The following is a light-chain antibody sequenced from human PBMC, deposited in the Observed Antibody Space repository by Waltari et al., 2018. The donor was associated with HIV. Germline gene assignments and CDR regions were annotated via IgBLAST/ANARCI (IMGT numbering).Light chain of an antibody. V-gene: IGKV1-33*01. J-gene: IGKJ3*01. CDR2: AAS. CDR3: QQYDNVPVT. CDR1: QDIRSY. Sequence: DIQMTQSPSSLSASVGDRVTITCQASQDIRSYLNWYQQKPGKAPKLPIYAASDLETGVPSRFSGSGSGTDFTFTISSLQPADIATYYCQQYDNVPVTFGPGTKVEIK.